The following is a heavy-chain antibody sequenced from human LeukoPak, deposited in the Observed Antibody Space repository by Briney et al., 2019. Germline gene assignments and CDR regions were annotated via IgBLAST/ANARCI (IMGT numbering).Heavy chain of an antibody. Sequence: SETLSLTCTVSGGSMNSYYWSWIRQPPGKGLEWIAYMYYTGSTNYNPSLRSRVTISVDTPKNQFSLKLSSVTAADTAVYYCARLFDYWGQGTLVTVSS. CDR1: GGSMNSYY. CDR2: MYYTGST. J-gene: IGHJ4*02. CDR3: ARLFDY. V-gene: IGHV4-59*08.